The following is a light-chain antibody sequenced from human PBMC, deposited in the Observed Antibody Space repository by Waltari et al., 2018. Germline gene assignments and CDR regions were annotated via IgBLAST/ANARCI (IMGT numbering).Light chain of an antibody. CDR1: TGAVTSGHF. V-gene: IGLV7-46*01. CDR3: LLYYNRVRF. Sequence: QAVVTQEPSLTVSPGGTVTLTCDSSTGAVTSGHFPYWFQQKPGQAPRTLIYDVSNRLSWGPARFSGSLLGGKAALTLSGARHEDEADYYGLLYYNRVRFFGTGTKVTVL. J-gene: IGLJ1*01. CDR2: DVS.